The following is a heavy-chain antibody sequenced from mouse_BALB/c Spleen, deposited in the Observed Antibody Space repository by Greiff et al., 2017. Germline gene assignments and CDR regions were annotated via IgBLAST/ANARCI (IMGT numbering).Heavy chain of an antibody. D-gene: IGHD1-1*01. Sequence: QVQLKESGPGLVQPSQSLSISCTVSGFSLTSYGVHWVRQSPGKGLEWLGVIWSGGSTDYNAAFISRLSISKDNSKCQVFFKMNSLQADDTAKYYCARNEDYYDSSYAMDYWGQGTSVTVSS. CDR3: ARNEDYYDSSYAMDY. J-gene: IGHJ4*01. CDR1: GFSLTSYG. V-gene: IGHV2-4-1*01. CDR2: IWSGGST.